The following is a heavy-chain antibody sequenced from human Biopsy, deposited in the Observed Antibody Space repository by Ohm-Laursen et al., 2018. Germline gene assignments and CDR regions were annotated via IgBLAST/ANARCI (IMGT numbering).Heavy chain of an antibody. Sequence: SLRLSCSASGFTFSSYGIHWVRQAPGKGLEWVAVIWYDGSNKYSADSVKGRFSISRDNSKNTVYLQMNSLRAADTAVYYCARDRYYGSESYYIHYNMDVWGQGTTVSVSS. J-gene: IGHJ6*02. D-gene: IGHD3-10*01. V-gene: IGHV3-33*01. CDR2: IWYDGSNK. CDR3: ARDRYYGSESYYIHYNMDV. CDR1: GFTFSSYG.